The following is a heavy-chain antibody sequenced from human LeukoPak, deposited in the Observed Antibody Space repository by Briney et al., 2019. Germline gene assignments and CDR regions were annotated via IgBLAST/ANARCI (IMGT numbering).Heavy chain of an antibody. J-gene: IGHJ4*02. V-gene: IGHV4-59*06. D-gene: IGHD6-13*01. CDR2: IYYSGST. Sequence: SETLSLTCTVSGGSISSYYWSWVRQPPGKGLGWIGYIYYSGSTYYNPSLRSRVTISVDTSKNQFSLKLSSVTAADTAMYYCARSIRGQLVWFDYWGQGTLVTVSS. CDR1: GGSISSYY. CDR3: ARSIRGQLVWFDY.